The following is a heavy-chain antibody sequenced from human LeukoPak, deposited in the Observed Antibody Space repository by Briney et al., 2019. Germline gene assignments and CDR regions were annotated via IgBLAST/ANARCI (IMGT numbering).Heavy chain of an antibody. V-gene: IGHV1-2*02. Sequence: GASVKVSCKASGYTFTGYYMHWVRQAPGQGLEWMGWINPNSGGTNYAQKFQGRVTMTRDTSISTAYMELSRLRSDDTAVYYCARDAGMTTVTLAYYYYYMDVWGKGTTVTVSS. D-gene: IGHD4-17*01. J-gene: IGHJ6*03. CDR1: GYTFTGYY. CDR3: ARDAGMTTVTLAYYYYYMDV. CDR2: INPNSGGT.